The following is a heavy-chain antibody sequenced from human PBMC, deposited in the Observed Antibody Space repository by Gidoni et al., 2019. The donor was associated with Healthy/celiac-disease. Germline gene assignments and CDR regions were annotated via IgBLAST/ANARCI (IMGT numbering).Heavy chain of an antibody. D-gene: IGHD2-2*01. Sequence: QVQLVESGGGVVQPGRSLRLSCAASGFTFSSYGMHWVRQAPVKGLEWVAVISYDGSNKYYADSVKGRFTISRDNSKNTLYLQMNSLRAEDTAVYYCAKDLGDIVVVPAAQLFAHDYWGQGTLVTVSS. CDR2: ISYDGSNK. CDR3: AKDLGDIVVVPAAQLFAHDY. V-gene: IGHV3-30*18. J-gene: IGHJ4*02. CDR1: GFTFSSYG.